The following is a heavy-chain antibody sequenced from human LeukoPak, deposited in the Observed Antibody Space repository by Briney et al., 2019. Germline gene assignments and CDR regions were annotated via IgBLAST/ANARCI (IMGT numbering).Heavy chain of an antibody. CDR1: GFTFSSYG. CDR3: AKDPGWITGTGPADY. CDR2: IRYDGSNK. D-gene: IGHD1-20*01. Sequence: GGSLRLSCAASGFTFSSYGMHWVRQAPGKGLEWVAFIRYDGSNKYYADSVKGRFTISRDNSKNTLYLQMNSLRAEDTAVYYCAKDPGWITGTGPADYWGQGTLVTVSS. J-gene: IGHJ4*02. V-gene: IGHV3-30*02.